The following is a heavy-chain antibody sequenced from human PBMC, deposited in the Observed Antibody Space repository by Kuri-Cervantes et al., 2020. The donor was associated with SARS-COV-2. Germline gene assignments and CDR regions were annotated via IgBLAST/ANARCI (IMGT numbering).Heavy chain of an antibody. D-gene: IGHD6-19*01. J-gene: IGHJ6*02. CDR2: IYYSGST. CDR1: GGSISSYY. CDR3: AREGSGWYGEDYYYYGMDV. V-gene: IGHV4-59*01. Sequence: SETLSLTCTVSGGSISSYYWSWIRQPPGKGLEWIGYIYYSGSTNYNPSLKIRVTISVDTSKNQFSLKLSSVTAADTAVYYCAREGSGWYGEDYYYYGMDVWGQGTTVTVSS.